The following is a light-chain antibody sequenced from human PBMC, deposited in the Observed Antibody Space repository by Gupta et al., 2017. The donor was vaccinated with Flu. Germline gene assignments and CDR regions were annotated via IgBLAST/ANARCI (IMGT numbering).Light chain of an antibody. CDR2: AAS. Sequence: EIVLPQSPDPLSLSPGERATLSCRASQRVSNSYLACYQQNPGPAPRLRVYAASTRATGIPDRFSGSGSGTDFTLTISRLEPEYSAVYYCQQYVSSHSFGQGTKLEIK. CDR1: QRVSNSY. CDR3: QQYVSSHS. V-gene: IGKV3-20*01. J-gene: IGKJ2*03.